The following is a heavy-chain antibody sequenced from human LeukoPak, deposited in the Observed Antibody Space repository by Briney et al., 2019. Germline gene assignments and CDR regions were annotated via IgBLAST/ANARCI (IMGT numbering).Heavy chain of an antibody. CDR2: IYSGGST. J-gene: IGHJ6*03. D-gene: IGHD3-10*01. Sequence: GGSLRLSCAASGFTVSSNYMSWVRQAPGKGLEWVSVIYSGGSTYYADSVKGRFTISRDNSKNTLYLQMNSLRAEDTAVYYCARVLSGRGSLYSYYYYMDVWGKGTTVTISS. CDR3: ARVLSGRGSLYSYYYYMDV. CDR1: GFTVSSNY. V-gene: IGHV3-53*01.